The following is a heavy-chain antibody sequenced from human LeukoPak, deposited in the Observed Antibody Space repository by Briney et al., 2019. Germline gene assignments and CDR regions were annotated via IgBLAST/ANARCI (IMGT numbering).Heavy chain of an antibody. V-gene: IGHV3-53*01. D-gene: IGHD6-13*01. Sequence: GGSLRLSCAASGFTVSSNYMSWVRQAPGKGLEWVSVIYSGGSTYYADSVEGRFTISRDNSKNTLYLQVNSLRAEDTAVYYCAKDRTKYRRVVGIAAAVTNSDFDYWGQGTLVTVSS. CDR2: IYSGGST. CDR1: GFTVSSNY. CDR3: AKDRTKYRRVVGIAAAVTNSDFDY. J-gene: IGHJ4*02.